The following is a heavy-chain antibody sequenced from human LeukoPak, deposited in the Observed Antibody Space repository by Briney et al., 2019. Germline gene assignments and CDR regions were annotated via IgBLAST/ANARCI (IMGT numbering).Heavy chain of an antibody. J-gene: IGHJ4*02. V-gene: IGHV4-39*07. CDR1: GGSISIDSYY. D-gene: IGHD3-10*01. Sequence: SETLSLTCTVSGGSISIDSYYWGWIRQSPGKGLEWIANIYYNGFTYYNPSLKSRVTMSVDTSKNQFSLKVSSVTAADTAVYYCASQNYYGSGSFDYWGQGTLVTVSS. CDR2: IYYNGFT. CDR3: ASQNYYGSGSFDY.